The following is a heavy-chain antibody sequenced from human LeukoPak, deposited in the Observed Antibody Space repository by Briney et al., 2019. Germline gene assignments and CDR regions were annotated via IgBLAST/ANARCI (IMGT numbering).Heavy chain of an antibody. J-gene: IGHJ3*02. CDR2: INHSGST. Sequence: SETLSLTCAVYGGSFSGYYWSWIRQPPGKGLEWIGEINHSGSTNYNPSLKSRVTISVDTSKNQSSLKLSSVTAADTAVYYCASPATADWDAFDIWGQGTMVTVSS. V-gene: IGHV4-34*01. CDR3: ASPATADWDAFDI. D-gene: IGHD3/OR15-3a*01. CDR1: GGSFSGYY.